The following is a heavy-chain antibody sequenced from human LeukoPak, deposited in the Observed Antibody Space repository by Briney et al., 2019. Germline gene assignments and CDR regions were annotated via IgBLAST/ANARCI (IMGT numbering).Heavy chain of an antibody. Sequence: SETLSLTCTVSGGSISSYYLSWIRQPPGKGLEWIGYIYYSGSTNYNPSLKSRVTISVDTSKNQFSLKLSSVTAADTAVYYCAREGIAAADAFDIWGQGTMVTVSS. J-gene: IGHJ3*02. V-gene: IGHV4-59*01. CDR2: IYYSGST. CDR3: AREGIAAADAFDI. CDR1: GGSISSYY. D-gene: IGHD6-13*01.